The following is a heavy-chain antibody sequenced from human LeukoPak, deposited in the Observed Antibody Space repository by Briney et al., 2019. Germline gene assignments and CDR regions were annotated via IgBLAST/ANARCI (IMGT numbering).Heavy chain of an antibody. CDR3: ARGTSSYDFWSGYYTFDY. Sequence: GESLRLSCAASGFTFSSYEMNWVRQAPGKGLEWVSYISSSGSTIYYADSVKGRFTISRDNAKNSLYPQMNSLRAEDTAVYYCARGTSSYDFWSGYYTFDYWGQGTLVTVSS. V-gene: IGHV3-48*03. CDR1: GFTFSSYE. J-gene: IGHJ4*02. D-gene: IGHD3-3*01. CDR2: ISSSGSTI.